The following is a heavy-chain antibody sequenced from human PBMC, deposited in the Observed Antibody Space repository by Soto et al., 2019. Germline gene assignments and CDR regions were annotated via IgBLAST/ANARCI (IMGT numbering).Heavy chain of an antibody. CDR1: GFTFSSYA. CDR2: ISGSGGST. J-gene: IGHJ5*02. D-gene: IGHD3-9*01. CDR3: ASLTRYYDILTGYPGTFDP. Sequence: GGSLRLSCAASGFTFSSYAMSWVRQAPGKGLEWVSAISGSGGSTYYADSVKGRFTISRDNSKNTLYLQMNSLRAEDTAVYYCASLTRYYDILTGYPGTFDPWGQGTLVTVSS. V-gene: IGHV3-23*01.